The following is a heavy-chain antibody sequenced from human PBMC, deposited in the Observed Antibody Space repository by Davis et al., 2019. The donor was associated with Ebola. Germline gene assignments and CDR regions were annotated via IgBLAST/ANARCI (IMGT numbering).Heavy chain of an antibody. J-gene: IGHJ6*02. D-gene: IGHD1-26*01. Sequence: SVKVSCKASGYTFTGYYMHWVRQAPGQGLEWMGRIIPILGIANYAQKFQGRVTITADKSTSTAYMELSSLRSEDTAVYYCARHGLLYYYGMDVWGQGTTVTVSS. CDR2: IIPILGIA. V-gene: IGHV1-69*02. CDR3: ARHGLLYYYGMDV. CDR1: GYTFTGYY.